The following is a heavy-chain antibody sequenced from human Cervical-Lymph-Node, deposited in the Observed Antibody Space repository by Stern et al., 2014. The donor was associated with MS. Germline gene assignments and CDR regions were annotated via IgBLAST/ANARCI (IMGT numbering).Heavy chain of an antibody. V-gene: IGHV3-21*01. D-gene: IGHD3-9*01. CDR3: ASSSRRRGSHDYDILTGYYPPYGMDV. CDR1: GFTFSSYS. J-gene: IGHJ6*02. Sequence: VQLVESGGGLVKPGGSLRLSCAASGFTFSSYSMNWVRQAPGKGLEWVSSISSSSSYIYYADSVKGRFTISRDNAKNSLYLQMNSLRAEDTAVYYCASSSRRRGSHDYDILTGYYPPYGMDVWGQGTTVTVSS. CDR2: ISSSSSYI.